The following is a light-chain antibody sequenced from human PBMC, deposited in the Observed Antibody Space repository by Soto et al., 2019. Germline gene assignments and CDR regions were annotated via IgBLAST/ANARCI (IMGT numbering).Light chain of an antibody. J-gene: IGLJ1*01. CDR1: KNDIGVYDF. Sequence: QSALTQPPSASGSPGQSVTISCSGTKNDIGVYDFVSWYQHHPGKAPRLIIYEVVQRPSGVPDGFSGSKSGNTASLTVSGLQAADEADYFCKSYAGSNTYVFGSGTKLTVL. V-gene: IGLV2-8*01. CDR3: KSYAGSNTYV. CDR2: EVV.